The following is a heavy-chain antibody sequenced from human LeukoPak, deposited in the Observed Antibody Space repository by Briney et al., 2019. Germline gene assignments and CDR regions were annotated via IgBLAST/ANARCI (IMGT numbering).Heavy chain of an antibody. CDR1: GDSISGFY. J-gene: IGHJ4*02. V-gene: IGHV4-59*12. CDR2: IYYSGST. CDR3: ASRGGFGELLLYDY. Sequence: PSETLSLTCTVSGDSISGFYWSWIRQPPGKGLEWIGYIYYSGSTNYNPSLKSRVTISVDTSKNQFSLKLSSVTAADTAVYYCASRGGFGELLLYDYWGQGTLVTVSS. D-gene: IGHD3-10*01.